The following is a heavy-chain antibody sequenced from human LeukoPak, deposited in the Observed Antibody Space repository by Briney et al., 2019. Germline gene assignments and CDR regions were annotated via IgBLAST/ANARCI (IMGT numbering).Heavy chain of an antibody. D-gene: IGHD3-10*01. J-gene: IGHJ4*02. CDR1: GGSVSSDNSY. Sequence: SQTLSPTCTVSGGSVSSDNSYWNWIRQPAGKGLEWIGRIYADGSSTYNPSLKSRVTISVDTSKNQFSLRLTSMTAADTAVYYCARGYYYRRWGQGTLVTVSS. V-gene: IGHV4-61*02. CDR3: ARGYYYRR. CDR2: IYADGSS.